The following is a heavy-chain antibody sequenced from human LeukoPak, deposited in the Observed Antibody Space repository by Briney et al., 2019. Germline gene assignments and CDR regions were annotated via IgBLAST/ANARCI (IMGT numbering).Heavy chain of an antibody. V-gene: IGHV3-30*02. CDR1: GFTFSSFA. CDR2: IRYDGSDK. CDR3: AKDRGDWKYFDY. J-gene: IGHJ4*02. Sequence: GGFLRLSCAASGFTFSSFAINWVRQAPGKGLEWVAFIRYDGSDKYYADSVKGRFTISRDNSKNTLYLQMNNLRVEDTAVYYCAKDRGDWKYFDYWGQGTLVTVSS. D-gene: IGHD1-1*01.